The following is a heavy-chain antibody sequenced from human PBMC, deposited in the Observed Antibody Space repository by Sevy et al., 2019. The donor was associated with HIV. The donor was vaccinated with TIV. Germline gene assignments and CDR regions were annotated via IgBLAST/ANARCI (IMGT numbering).Heavy chain of an antibody. D-gene: IGHD4-17*01. CDR1: GGSISSGGYS. CDR2: IYHSGNT. V-gene: IGHV4-30-2*01. Sequence: SETLSLTCAVSGGSISSGGYSWSWIRQPPGKGLEWIGYIYHSGNTYYNPSLKSRVTISVDRSKNQCSLKLSSVTAADTAVYYCARAAASVTTVSHFDYWGQGTLVTVSS. J-gene: IGHJ4*02. CDR3: ARAAASVTTVSHFDY.